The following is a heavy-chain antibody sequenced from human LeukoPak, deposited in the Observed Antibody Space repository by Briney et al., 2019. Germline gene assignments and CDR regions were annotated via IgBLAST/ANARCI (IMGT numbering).Heavy chain of an antibody. D-gene: IGHD1-26*01. J-gene: IGHJ5*02. CDR3: ARGGFGLGVGTTRGLNWFDP. CDR2: INPNGGST. V-gene: IGHV1-46*01. Sequence: ASVKVSCKASGYTFTSYGISWVRQAPGQGLEWMGRINPNGGSTTSAPKFQGRVTITRDTSTSTVYMELRSLRSADTAVYYCARGGFGLGVGTTRGLNWFDPWGQGTLVTVSS. CDR1: GYTFTSYG.